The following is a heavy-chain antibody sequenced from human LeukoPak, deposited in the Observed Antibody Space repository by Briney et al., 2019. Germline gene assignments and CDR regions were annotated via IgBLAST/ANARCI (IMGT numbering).Heavy chain of an antibody. J-gene: IGHJ6*02. D-gene: IGHD1/OR15-1a*01. CDR2: IDWRSGSI. CDR1: GFTFDDYA. CDR3: ARGNTLKDDSFYHGMDV. Sequence: GRSLRLSCAASGFTFDDYAMFSVRQVPVRGLEWVAGIDWRSGSIGYADSVQGRFTISRDNAKKSLSLQMSRMRPEDTALYYCARGNTLKDDSFYHGMDVWGPGTTVIVS. V-gene: IGHV3-9*01.